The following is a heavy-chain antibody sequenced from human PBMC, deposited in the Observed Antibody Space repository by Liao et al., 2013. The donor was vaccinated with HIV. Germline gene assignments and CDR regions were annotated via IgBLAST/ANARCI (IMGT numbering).Heavy chain of an antibody. V-gene: IGHV4-59*11. Sequence: QVQLQESGPGQVKPSQTLSLTCTVSGGPISGHYWSWIRQSPAKRLEWIGYVSSTGTTNYSPSFRSRVTISMATSKKQISLTLRSLTAADTAMYYCARGPYYYYYMDVWGKGTTVTVSS. J-gene: IGHJ6*03. CDR1: GGPISGHY. CDR3: ARGPYYYYYMDV. CDR2: VSSTGTT.